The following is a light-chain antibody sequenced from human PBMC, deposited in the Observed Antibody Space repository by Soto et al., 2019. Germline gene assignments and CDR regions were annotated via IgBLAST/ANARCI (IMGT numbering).Light chain of an antibody. CDR2: DAS. J-gene: IGKJ1*01. CDR3: QPSP. CDR1: QSISSW. Sequence: DIQMTQSPSTLSASVGDRVTITCRASQSISSWLAWYQQKPGKAPKLLIYDASSLESGAPSRFSGSGSGTEFPLTISSLHPDDFATYYCQPSPFVQGTKVEIK. V-gene: IGKV1-5*01.